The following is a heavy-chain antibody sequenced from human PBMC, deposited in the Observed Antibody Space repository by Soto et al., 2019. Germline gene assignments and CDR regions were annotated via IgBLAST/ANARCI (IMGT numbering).Heavy chain of an antibody. CDR2: IKSKTDGGTT. CDR3: TTDPPIPPAYYYYGMDV. J-gene: IGHJ6*02. Sequence: PGGSLRLSCAASGFTFSNSWMSWVRQAPGKGLEWVGRIKSKTDGGTTDYAAPVKGRFTISRDDSKNTLYLQMNSLKTEDTAVYYRTTDPPIPPAYYYYGMDVWGQGTTVTVSS. V-gene: IGHV3-15*01. CDR1: GFTFSNSW.